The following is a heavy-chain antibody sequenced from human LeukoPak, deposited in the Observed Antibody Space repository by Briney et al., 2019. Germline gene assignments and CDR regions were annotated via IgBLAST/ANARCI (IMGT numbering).Heavy chain of an antibody. V-gene: IGHV1-69*04. CDR1: GGTFSSYT. D-gene: IGHD1-26*01. CDR3: ARDSVGAIIDY. CDR2: IIPILGIA. J-gene: IGHJ4*02. Sequence: SVKVSCKASGGTFSSYTISWVRQAPGQGLEWMGRIIPILGIANYAQRFQGRVTITTDKSTSTAYMELSSLRSEDTAVYYCARDSVGAIIDYWGQGTLVTVSS.